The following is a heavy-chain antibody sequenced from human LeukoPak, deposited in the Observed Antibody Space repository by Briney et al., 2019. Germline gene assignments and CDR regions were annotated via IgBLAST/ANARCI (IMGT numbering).Heavy chain of an antibody. V-gene: IGHV3-23*01. CDR2: ISGSGGST. Sequence: GGSLRLSCAASGFAFSSYAMSWVRQAPGKGLEWVSAISGSGGSTYYADSVKGRFTISRDNSKNTLYLQMNSLRAEDTAVYYCAKCLCSGGSCCDFDYWGQGTLVTVSS. CDR1: GFAFSSYA. D-gene: IGHD2-15*01. J-gene: IGHJ4*02. CDR3: AKCLCSGGSCCDFDY.